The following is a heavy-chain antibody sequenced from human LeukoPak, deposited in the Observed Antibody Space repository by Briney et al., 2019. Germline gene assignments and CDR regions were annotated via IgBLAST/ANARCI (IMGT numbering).Heavy chain of an antibody. CDR3: ARDRLEAVTDDDYFDY. CDR2: IWYDGSNK. Sequence: PGGSLRLSCAASGFTFSNHGMHWVRQAPGKGPEWVALIWYDGSNKNYGESVKGRFTISRDNSKNTVYLQMNSLRVEDTGVYYCARDRLEAVTDDDYFDYWGQGTLVTVSS. J-gene: IGHJ4*02. V-gene: IGHV3-33*01. D-gene: IGHD2-21*02. CDR1: GFTFSNHG.